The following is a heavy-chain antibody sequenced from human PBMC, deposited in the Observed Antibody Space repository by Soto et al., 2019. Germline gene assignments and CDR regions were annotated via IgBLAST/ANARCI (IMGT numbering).Heavy chain of an antibody. Sequence: QVQLQESGPGLVKPSETLSLTCTVSGGSISNYYWSWIRQPPGKGLEWIGYIYYSGSTNYNPSLKSRVTISVDTSKNQFSLKLSSVTAADTAVYYCARSSSGLGWFYLDYWGQGTLVTVSS. J-gene: IGHJ4*02. CDR2: IYYSGST. V-gene: IGHV4-59*01. CDR3: ARSSSGLGWFYLDY. D-gene: IGHD6-19*01. CDR1: GGSISNYY.